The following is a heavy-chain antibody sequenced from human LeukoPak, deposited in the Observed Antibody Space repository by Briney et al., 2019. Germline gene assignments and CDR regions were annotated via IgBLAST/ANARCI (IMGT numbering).Heavy chain of an antibody. CDR1: GDSVSSNSAA. J-gene: IGHJ4*02. V-gene: IGHV6-1*01. CDR3: ARDHEDDYYDSSGYDY. CDR2: TYYRSKWYN. Sequence: SQTLSLTCAISGDSVSSNSAAWNSIRQSPSRGLEWLGRTYYRSKWYNDYAVSVKSRITINPDTSKNQFSLQLNSVTPEDTAVYYCARDHEDDYYDSSGYDYWGQGTLVTVSS. D-gene: IGHD3-22*01.